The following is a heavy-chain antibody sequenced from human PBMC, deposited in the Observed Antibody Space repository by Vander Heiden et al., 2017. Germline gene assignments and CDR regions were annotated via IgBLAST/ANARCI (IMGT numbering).Heavy chain of an antibody. CDR3: ARGQYYYGSGSYPH. V-gene: IGHV3-48*01. CDR1: GFTFSSYS. CDR2: ISSSSSTI. D-gene: IGHD3-10*01. Sequence: EVQLVESGGGLVQPGGSLRLSCAASGFTFSSYSMNWVRQAPGKGLDWVSYISSSSSTIYYADSVKGRFTISRDNAKNSLYLQMNSLRAEDTAVYYCARGQYYYGSGSYPHWGQGTLVTVSS. J-gene: IGHJ4*02.